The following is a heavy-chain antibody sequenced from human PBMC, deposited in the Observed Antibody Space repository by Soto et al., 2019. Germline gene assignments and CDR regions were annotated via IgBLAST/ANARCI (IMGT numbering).Heavy chain of an antibody. CDR3: ARVDTAGGVIRDGWFDL. D-gene: IGHD3-10*01. V-gene: IGHV4-31*03. CDR1: GGSISSGGYY. CDR2: IYYSGST. Sequence: QVQLQESGPGLVKPSQTLSLTCSVSGGSISSGGYYWSWIRQHPGKGLEWIGFIYYSGSTYYNPSLKSRVTISIDTSKNRFSLGLRSVTAADTAVYYCARVDTAGGVIRDGWFDLWGQGTLVTVSS. J-gene: IGHJ5*02.